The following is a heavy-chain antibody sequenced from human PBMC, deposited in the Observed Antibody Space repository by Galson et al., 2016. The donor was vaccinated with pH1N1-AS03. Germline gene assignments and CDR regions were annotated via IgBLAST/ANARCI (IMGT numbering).Heavy chain of an antibody. J-gene: IGHJ6*02. CDR1: GYTFISYV. CDR3: ARDGAADDYRGIDV. CDR2: INAGNGNT. Sequence: SVKVSCKASGYTFISYVMHWVRQAPGQRLEWMGWINAGNGNTTYSQSFQGRVTITRDTSASKAYMELSSLRSEDTAVYYCARDGAADDYRGIDVWGQGTTVIVSS. D-gene: IGHD4/OR15-4a*01. V-gene: IGHV1-3*01.